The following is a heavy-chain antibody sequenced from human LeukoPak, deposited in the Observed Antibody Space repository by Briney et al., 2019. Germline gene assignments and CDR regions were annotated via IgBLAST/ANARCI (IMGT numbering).Heavy chain of an antibody. CDR2: ISYDGSNK. CDR1: GFTFSSYA. V-gene: IGHV3-30-3*01. CDR3: AGNYSSGW. D-gene: IGHD6-19*01. J-gene: IGHJ4*02. Sequence: PGGSLRLSCAASGFTFSSYAMHWVRQAPGKGLEWVAVISYDGSNKYYADSVKGRFTISRDNSKNTLYLQMNSLRAEDTAVFYCAGNYSSGWWGQGTLVTVSS.